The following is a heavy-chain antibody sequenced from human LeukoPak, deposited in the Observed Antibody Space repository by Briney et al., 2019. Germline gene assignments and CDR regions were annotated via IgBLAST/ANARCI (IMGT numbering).Heavy chain of an antibody. J-gene: IGHJ3*02. Sequence: SETLALTCTVSGGSVSSGSYYWSWIRQPPGKGLEWIGYIYYSRNTNYNPSLKSRVTISVDTSKNQFSLKLSSVTAADTAVYYCARPPVGTTLDVFEIWGQGTVVTVSS. CDR3: ARPPVGTTLDVFEI. V-gene: IGHV4-61*01. CDR1: GGSVSSGSYY. D-gene: IGHD1-7*01. CDR2: IYYSRNT.